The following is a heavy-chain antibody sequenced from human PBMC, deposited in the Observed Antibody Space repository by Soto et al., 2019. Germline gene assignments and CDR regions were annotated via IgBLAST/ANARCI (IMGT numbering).Heavy chain of an antibody. V-gene: IGHV1-18*01. D-gene: IGHD2-21*01. CDR1: GYSFTSYG. Sequence: QVHLVQSGAEVRKPGASVKVSCKASGYSFTSYGIRWVRQAPGQGLVWMGWISTDDGNTNYAHHLQGRVSMTIDPSTSTPYMELSSLGSDDTAVYYCARVVPDTCLFFYYYGMDVWSQGNTVTVSS. CDR3: ARVVPDTCLFFYYYGMDV. J-gene: IGHJ6*02. CDR2: ISTDDGNT.